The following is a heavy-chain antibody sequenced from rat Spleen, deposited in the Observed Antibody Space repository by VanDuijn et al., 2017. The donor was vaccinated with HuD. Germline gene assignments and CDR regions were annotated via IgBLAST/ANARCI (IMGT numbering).Heavy chain of an antibody. CDR3: TSNNFDY. J-gene: IGHJ2*01. D-gene: IGHD1-10*01. CDR1: GFTFSSYG. CDR2: ISRSSGT. V-gene: IGHV5-62*01. Sequence: VQLVESGGGLVQPGKSLKLSCSASGFTFSSYGMHWIRQAPGKGLDWVAYISRSSGTIYADAVKGRFTISRDNAKSTLYLQMNSLRSEDTATYYCTSNNFDYWGQGVMVTVSS.